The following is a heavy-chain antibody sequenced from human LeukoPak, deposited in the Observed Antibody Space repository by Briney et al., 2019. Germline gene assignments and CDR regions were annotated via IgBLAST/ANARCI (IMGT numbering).Heavy chain of an antibody. CDR3: ARSYRSGWYYFDY. J-gene: IGHJ4*02. D-gene: IGHD6-19*01. CDR2: IWYDGSKK. V-gene: IGHV3-33*08. Sequence: GGSLRLSCAASGFTFSSYGMHWVRQAPGKGLEWVAVIWYDGSKKYYEDSVKGRFTISRDNSKNTLYLQVNSLRADDTAVYYCARSYRSGWYYFDYWGQGTLVIVSS. CDR1: GFTFSSYG.